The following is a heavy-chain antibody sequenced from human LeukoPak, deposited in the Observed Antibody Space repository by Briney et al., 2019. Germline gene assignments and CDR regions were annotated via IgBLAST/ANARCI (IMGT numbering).Heavy chain of an antibody. D-gene: IGHD3-22*01. V-gene: IGHV3-23*01. CDR2: ISGSGGST. J-gene: IGHJ4*02. CDR3: ARKPPIDYYDSSGYYKAFDY. CDR1: GFTFSSYA. Sequence: GGSLRLSCAASGFTFSSYAMSWVRQAPGKGLEWVSAISGSGGSTYYADSVKDRFTISRDNSKNTLYLQMNSLRAEDAAVYYCARKPPIDYYDSSGYYKAFDYWGQGTLVTVSS.